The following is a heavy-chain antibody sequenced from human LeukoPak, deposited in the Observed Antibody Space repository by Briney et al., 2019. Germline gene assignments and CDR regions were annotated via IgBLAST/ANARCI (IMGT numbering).Heavy chain of an antibody. CDR3: ARPAGDFWSGYYPYYFDY. CDR2: IYYSGST. Sequence: PSETLSLTCTVSGGSISSSSYYWGWIRQPPGKGLEWIGRIYYSGSTYYNPSLKTLVTISVITSTNQFSLKLSSVTAADNAGVYCARPAGDFWSGYYPYYFDYWGQGTLVTVSS. D-gene: IGHD3-3*01. J-gene: IGHJ4*02. CDR1: GGSISSSSYY. V-gene: IGHV4-39*01.